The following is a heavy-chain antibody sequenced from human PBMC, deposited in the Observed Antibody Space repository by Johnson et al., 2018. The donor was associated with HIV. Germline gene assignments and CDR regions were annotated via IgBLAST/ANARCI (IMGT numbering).Heavy chain of an antibody. CDR3: ARDGDPLDFWALDI. V-gene: IGHV3-30*02. D-gene: IGHD3-3*01. J-gene: IGHJ3*02. CDR2: IRYDGSNK. Sequence: WVAFIRYDGSNKYYADSVKGRFTISRDNSKNTLYLQVNSLRAEDTAVYYCARDGDPLDFWALDIWGQGTMVTVSS.